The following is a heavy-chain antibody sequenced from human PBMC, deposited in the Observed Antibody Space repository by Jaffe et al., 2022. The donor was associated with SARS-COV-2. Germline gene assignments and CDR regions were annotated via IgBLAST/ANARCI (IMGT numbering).Heavy chain of an antibody. CDR1: GFTFSGSA. CDR2: IRSKANSYAT. D-gene: IGHD2-15*01. CDR3: TRHPDIVVVVAATDGMDV. V-gene: IGHV3-73*02. Sequence: EVQLVESGGGLVQPGGSLKLSCAASGFTFSGSAMHWVRQASGKGLEWVGRIRSKANSYATAYAASVKGRFTISRDDSKNTAYLQMNSLKTEDTAVYYCTRHPDIVVVVAATDGMDVWGQGTTVTVSS. J-gene: IGHJ6*02.